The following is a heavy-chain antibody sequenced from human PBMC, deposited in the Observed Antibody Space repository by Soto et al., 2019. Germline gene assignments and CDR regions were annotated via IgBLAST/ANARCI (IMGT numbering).Heavy chain of an antibody. V-gene: IGHV1-3*01. CDR3: ARFYGGNPFDC. CDR2: INAGNGNT. CDR1: GNTLTNYA. J-gene: IGHJ4*02. D-gene: IGHD4-17*01. Sequence: QVQLVQSGAEVKKPGASVKVSCKASGNTLTNYAIHWVRQAPGQRLEWMGWINAGNGNTKYSQKFQGRVTITRDTSASTAYMELSSLRSEDTAVYYCARFYGGNPFDCWGQGTLVTVSS.